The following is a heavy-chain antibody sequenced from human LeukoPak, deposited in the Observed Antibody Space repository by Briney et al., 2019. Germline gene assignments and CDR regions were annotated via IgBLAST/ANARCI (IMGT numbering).Heavy chain of an antibody. D-gene: IGHD2-15*01. Sequence: GGSLRLSCAASGFTFSSYAMHWVRQAPGKGLEWVAVISYDGSNKYYADSVKGRFTISRDNSKNTLYLQMNSLRAEDTAVYYCAIGGGGYCSGGSCYYYWGQGTLVTVSS. J-gene: IGHJ4*02. CDR3: AIGGGGYCSGGSCYYY. CDR1: GFTFSSYA. CDR2: ISYDGSNK. V-gene: IGHV3-30-3*01.